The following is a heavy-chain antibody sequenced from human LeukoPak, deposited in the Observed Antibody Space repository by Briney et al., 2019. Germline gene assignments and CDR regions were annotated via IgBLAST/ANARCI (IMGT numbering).Heavy chain of an antibody. CDR3: ARDQYDTWSRRGNFDS. CDR1: GFTFSNYD. D-gene: IGHD3-3*01. Sequence: PGGSLRLSCAASGFTFSNYDMHWVRQAPGKGLEWVANIKLDGSEKNYVDSVKGRFTISRDNTKNSLYLQMNSLRAEDTAVFYCARDQYDTWSRRGNFDSWGQGTLVIVSS. J-gene: IGHJ4*02. V-gene: IGHV3-7*03. CDR2: IKLDGSEK.